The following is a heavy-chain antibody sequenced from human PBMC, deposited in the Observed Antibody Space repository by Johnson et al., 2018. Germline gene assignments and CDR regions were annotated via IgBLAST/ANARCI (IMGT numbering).Heavy chain of an antibody. CDR2: SKTKADSYTT. CDR1: GFTFSDHY. D-gene: IGHD3-10*01. V-gene: IGHV3-72*01. Sequence: VQLVESGGGLVQPGGSLRLSWATSGFTFSDHYMDWVRQAPGKGLEWVGRSKTKADSYTTEYAASVKDRFTISRDDSKNSLYLQMNSLKTEDTAVYYCARDPGARYWGQGTLVTVSS. J-gene: IGHJ4*02. CDR3: ARDPGARY.